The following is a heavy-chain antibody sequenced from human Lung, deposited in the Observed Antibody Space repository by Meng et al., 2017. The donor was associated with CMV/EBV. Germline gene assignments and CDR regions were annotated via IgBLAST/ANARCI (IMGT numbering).Heavy chain of an antibody. J-gene: IGHJ4*02. Sequence: CKASGYNFINYYLYWLRLAPGQGLEWMGWINPRIGRTTFAQKFQGRVTLTTDTSIATAYMELNRLTSDDTAVYYCARYRYSGSYPFDFWGQGTLVTVSS. CDR1: GYNFINYY. V-gene: IGHV1-2*02. CDR2: INPRIGRT. CDR3: ARYRYSGSYPFDF. D-gene: IGHD1-26*01.